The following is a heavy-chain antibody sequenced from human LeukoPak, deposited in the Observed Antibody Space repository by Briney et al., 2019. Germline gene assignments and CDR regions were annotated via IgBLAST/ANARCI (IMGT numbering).Heavy chain of an antibody. CDR1: GYTFTDYF. Sequence: ASVRVSCKASGYTFTDYFIHWVRQAPGQGLEWMGRINPKSGSTNYAQNFQGRVTMTTDTSITSAYMELSRLTSDDTAVYFCARLLTDFDCWGQGSLVTASS. J-gene: IGHJ4*02. CDR2: INPKSGST. D-gene: IGHD7-27*01. CDR3: ARLLTDFDC. V-gene: IGHV1-2*06.